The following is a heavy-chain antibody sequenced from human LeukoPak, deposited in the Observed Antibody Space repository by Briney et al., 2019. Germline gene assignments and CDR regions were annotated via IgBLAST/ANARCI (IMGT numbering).Heavy chain of an antibody. V-gene: IGHV4-4*02. CDR1: GGSITRANW. CDR2: IYHTGNT. CDR3: ARDADGSDLHYYLMDV. D-gene: IGHD5-24*01. Sequence: PSETLSHTCAVSGGSITRANWWGWARQSPGRGLEWMGEIYHTGNTNYNPSLNSRVSISLDPSKNQFSLRLTSLTPPDTAVYFCARDADGSDLHYYLMDVWGKGTTVTVSS. J-gene: IGHJ6*03.